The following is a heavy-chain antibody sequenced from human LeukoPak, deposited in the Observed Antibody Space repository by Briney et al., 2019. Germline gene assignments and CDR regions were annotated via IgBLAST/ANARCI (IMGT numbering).Heavy chain of an antibody. J-gene: IGHJ6*03. CDR3: ARGDYDFWSGFGYYYYMDV. Sequence: SQTLSLTCAISGDSVSSNSAAWNWIRQSPSRGLEWLGRTYYRSKWYNDYAVSVKSRITINPDTSKNQFSLQPNSVTPEDTAVCYCARGDYDFWSGFGYYYYMDVWGKGTTVTVSS. V-gene: IGHV6-1*01. D-gene: IGHD3-3*01. CDR1: GDSVSSNSAA. CDR2: TYYRSKWYN.